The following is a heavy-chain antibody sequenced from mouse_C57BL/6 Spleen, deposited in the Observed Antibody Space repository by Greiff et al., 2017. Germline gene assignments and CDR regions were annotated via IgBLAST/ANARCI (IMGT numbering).Heavy chain of an antibody. CDR1: GYSITSGYY. J-gene: IGHJ4*01. CDR3: ARGSNYYYAMDY. CDR2: ISYDGSN. V-gene: IGHV3-6*01. Sequence: EVQLVESGPGLVKPSPSLSLTCSVTGYSITSGYYWNWIRQFPGNKLEWMGYISYDGSNNYNPSLKNRISITRDTSKNQFFLKLNSVTTEDTATYYCARGSNYYYAMDYWGQGTSVTVSS. D-gene: IGHD2-5*01.